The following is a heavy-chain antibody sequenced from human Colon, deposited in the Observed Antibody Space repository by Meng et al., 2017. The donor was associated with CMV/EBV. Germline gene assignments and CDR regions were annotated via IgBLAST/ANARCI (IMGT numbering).Heavy chain of an antibody. V-gene: IGHV3-30*04. CDR1: GFTFNYYA. Sequence: GESLKISCVASGFTFNYYATHWVRQAPGKGLEWVAVIPYDGNNEYYADSVKGRFTISRDTSKNTLYLQMNSLRPEDTAVYYCVRGGRLMYQLVSIFWGQGTLVTVSS. D-gene: IGHD2-2*01. CDR2: IPYDGNNE. J-gene: IGHJ4*02. CDR3: VRGGRLMYQLVSIF.